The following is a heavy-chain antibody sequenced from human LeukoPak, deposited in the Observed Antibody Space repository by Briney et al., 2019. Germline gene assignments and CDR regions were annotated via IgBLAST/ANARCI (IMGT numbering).Heavy chain of an antibody. CDR1: GGSIRNYY. V-gene: IGHV4-4*07. J-gene: IGHJ4*02. CDR3: ARGYCSGGSCYTFDY. CDR2: IYATGST. D-gene: IGHD2-15*01. Sequence: TSETLTLTCTVSGGSIRNYYWSWIRQPAGKGLDWIGRIYATGSTNYNPSLKGRVTMSVDTSKNQFSLNLSSVTAADTAVYHCARGYCSGGSCYTFDYWGQGTLVTVSS.